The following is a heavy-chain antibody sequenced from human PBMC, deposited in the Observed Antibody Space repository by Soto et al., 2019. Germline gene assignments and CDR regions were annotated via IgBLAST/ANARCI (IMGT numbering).Heavy chain of an antibody. CDR1: GFTFSSYG. Sequence: QVQLVESGGGVVQPGRSLRLSCAASGFTFSSYGMHWVRQAPGKGLEWVAVISYDGSNKYYADSVRGRFTISRDNSKNTLYLQMNSLRAEDTAVYYCAKSIVGEYYYYGMDVWGQGTTVTVSS. D-gene: IGHD1-26*01. V-gene: IGHV3-30*18. CDR2: ISYDGSNK. CDR3: AKSIVGEYYYYGMDV. J-gene: IGHJ6*02.